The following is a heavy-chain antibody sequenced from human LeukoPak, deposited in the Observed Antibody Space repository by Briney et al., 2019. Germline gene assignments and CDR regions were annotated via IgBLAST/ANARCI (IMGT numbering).Heavy chain of an antibody. D-gene: IGHD2-15*01. Sequence: GESLKISCKGSGYSFTSYWIGWVRQMPGKGLEWMGIIYPGDSDARYSPSFLGQVTFSADKSISTVYLQWDSLKASDTATYYCAAQFNAGLGGCPDHWGQGTLVIVSS. CDR1: GYSFTSYW. CDR3: AAQFNAGLGGCPDH. V-gene: IGHV5-51*01. J-gene: IGHJ5*02. CDR2: IYPGDSDA.